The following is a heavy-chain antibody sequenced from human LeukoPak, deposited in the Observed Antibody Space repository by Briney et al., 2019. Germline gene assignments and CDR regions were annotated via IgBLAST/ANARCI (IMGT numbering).Heavy chain of an antibody. Sequence: PGGSLRLSCAASGFTFSNAFMSWVRQAPGKGLEWVCRIKRKSDGGTTEYAAPVKGRFSISRDDSKNMLYLEVNSLRTEDTAVYFCSTCSSSWYVFDYWGQGTLVTVSS. CDR3: STCSSSWYVFDY. CDR2: IKRKSDGGTT. V-gene: IGHV3-15*01. D-gene: IGHD6-13*01. CDR1: GFTFSNAF. J-gene: IGHJ4*02.